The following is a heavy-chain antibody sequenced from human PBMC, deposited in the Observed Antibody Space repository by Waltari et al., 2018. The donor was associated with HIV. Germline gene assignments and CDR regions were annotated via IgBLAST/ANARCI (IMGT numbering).Heavy chain of an antibody. Sequence: EVQLVESGGGLVQPGGSLKLSCAASGFSFSGSAMHWVRQASGKGLEWVDRIRGKPNSYATAYAESLKGRFTISRDDSKNTAYLQMNSLKTEDTAVYYCTKSVGDSARGWFDPWGQGTLVTVSS. CDR2: IRGKPNSYAT. J-gene: IGHJ5*02. D-gene: IGHD4-17*01. V-gene: IGHV3-73*01. CDR1: GFSFSGSA. CDR3: TKSVGDSARGWFDP.